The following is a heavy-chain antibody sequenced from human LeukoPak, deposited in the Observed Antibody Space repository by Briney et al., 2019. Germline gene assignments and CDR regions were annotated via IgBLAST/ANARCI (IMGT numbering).Heavy chain of an antibody. CDR1: GDSW. CDR3: VSFYETY. V-gene: IGHV3-74*01. CDR2: INSDGSWT. J-gene: IGHJ4*02. Sequence: GGSLRLSCAASGDSWRHWGRQAPGKGLVWVSHINSDGSWTSYADSVKGRFTISKDNAKNTVYLQMNSLRAEDTAVYYCVSFYETYWGRGTLVTVSS. D-gene: IGHD2/OR15-2a*01.